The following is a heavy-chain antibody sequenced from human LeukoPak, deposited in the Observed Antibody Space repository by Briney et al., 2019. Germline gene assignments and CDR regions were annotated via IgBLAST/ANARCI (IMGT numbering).Heavy chain of an antibody. J-gene: IGHJ4*02. Sequence: SETLSLTCAVYGGSFSGYYWSWIRRPPGKGLEWIGEINHSGSTNYNPSLKSRVTISVDTSKNQFSLKLSSVTAAGTAVYYCARVRRYCSSTSCYSIDYWGQGTLVTVSS. V-gene: IGHV4-34*01. CDR2: INHSGST. CDR3: ARVRRYCSSTSCYSIDY. D-gene: IGHD2-2*01. CDR1: GGSFSGYY.